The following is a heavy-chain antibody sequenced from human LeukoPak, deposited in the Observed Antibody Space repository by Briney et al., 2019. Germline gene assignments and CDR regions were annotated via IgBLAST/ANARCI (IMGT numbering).Heavy chain of an antibody. Sequence: GGSLRLSCAASGFIFDDYAMHWVRQAPGKGLEWVSGISWNSDSIDYANSVKGRFTISRDNAKNSLYLQMNSLRAEDTAVYYCARSDGYSSGWYLYWGQGTLVTVSS. CDR3: ARSDGYSSGWYLY. V-gene: IGHV3-9*01. CDR2: ISWNSDSI. CDR1: GFIFDDYA. D-gene: IGHD6-19*01. J-gene: IGHJ4*02.